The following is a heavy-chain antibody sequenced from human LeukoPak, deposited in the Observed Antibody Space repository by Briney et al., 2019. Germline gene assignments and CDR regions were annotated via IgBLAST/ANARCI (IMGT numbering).Heavy chain of an antibody. D-gene: IGHD3-3*01. CDR1: GGSFSGYY. CDR2: INHSGST. Sequence: PSETLSLTCAVYGGSFSGYYWSWIRQPPGKGLEWIGEINHSGSTNYNPSLKSRVTMSVDTSKNQFSLKLSSVTAADTAVYYCAREKSYDFWSGPFDYWGQGTLVTVSS. V-gene: IGHV4-34*01. J-gene: IGHJ4*02. CDR3: AREKSYDFWSGPFDY.